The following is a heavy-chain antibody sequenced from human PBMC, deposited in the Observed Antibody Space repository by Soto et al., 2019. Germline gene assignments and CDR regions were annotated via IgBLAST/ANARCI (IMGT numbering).Heavy chain of an antibody. CDR1: GYTFTSYG. V-gene: IGHV1-18*04. J-gene: IGHJ4*02. CDR2: ISAYNGNT. Sequence: QVQLVQSGAEVKKPGASVKVSCKASGYTFTSYGISWVRQAPGQGLEWMGWISAYNGNTNYAQKLQGRVTMTTDTSRSTAYMELRSLRSDDTAVYYCARGVQYYDYVWGSYRYTDKGYYFDYWGQGTLVTVSS. CDR3: ARGVQYYDYVWGSYRYTDKGYYFDY. D-gene: IGHD3-16*02.